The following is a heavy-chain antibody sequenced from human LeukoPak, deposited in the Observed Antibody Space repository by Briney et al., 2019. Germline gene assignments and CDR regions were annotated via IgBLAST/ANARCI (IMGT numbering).Heavy chain of an antibody. CDR3: ARGVLWFGSYYFDY. D-gene: IGHD3-10*01. Sequence: TSETLSLTCTVSGGSISSYYWSWIRQPPGKGLEWIGYIYYSGSTNYNPSLKSRDTISVDTSKNQFSLKLSSVTAADTAVYYCARGVLWFGSYYFDYWGQGTLVTVSS. CDR2: IYYSGST. CDR1: GGSISSYY. V-gene: IGHV4-59*01. J-gene: IGHJ4*02.